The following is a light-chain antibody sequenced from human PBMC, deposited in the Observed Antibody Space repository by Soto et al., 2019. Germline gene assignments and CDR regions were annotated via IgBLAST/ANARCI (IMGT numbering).Light chain of an antibody. J-gene: IGKJ1*01. CDR1: QSIGSY. Sequence: EIVLTQSPATLSLSLGERATLSCRASQSIGSYLAWYQHKLGQPPRLLIYDASNRATGIPVRFSGSGSGTDFTLTISSLEPEDFAVYYCQQRSNWPTFGQGTKVDIK. CDR3: QQRSNWPT. V-gene: IGKV3-11*01. CDR2: DAS.